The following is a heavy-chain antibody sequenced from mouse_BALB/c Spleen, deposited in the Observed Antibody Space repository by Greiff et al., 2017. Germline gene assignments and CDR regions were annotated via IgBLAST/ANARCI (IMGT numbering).Heavy chain of an antibody. CDR2: INPSSGYT. CDR3: ARPNWDEGGFDD. V-gene: IGHV1-4*01. Sequence: VQLQQSGAELARPGASVKMSCKASGYTFPSYTMHWVKQRPGQGLEWIGYINPSSGYTNYNQKFKDKATLTADKSSSTAYMQLSSLTSEDSAVYYCARPNWDEGGFDDWGQGTTLTVSS. J-gene: IGHJ2*01. CDR1: GYTFPSYT. D-gene: IGHD4-1*01.